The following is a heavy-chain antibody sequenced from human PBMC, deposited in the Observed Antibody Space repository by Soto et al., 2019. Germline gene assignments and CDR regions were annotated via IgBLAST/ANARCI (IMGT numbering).Heavy chain of an antibody. J-gene: IGHJ4*02. CDR3: TTDLVVVLVAATPDADY. D-gene: IGHD2-15*01. CDR1: GFTFSNAW. V-gene: IGHV3-15*01. Sequence: EVQLVESGGGLVKPGGSLRLSCAASGFTFSNAWMSCVRQAPGKGLEWVGRIKSKTDGGTTDYAAPVKGRFTISRDDSKNTLYLQMNRLKTVDTVVYYCTTDLVVVLVAATPDADYWGQGTLVTVSS. CDR2: IKSKTDGGTT.